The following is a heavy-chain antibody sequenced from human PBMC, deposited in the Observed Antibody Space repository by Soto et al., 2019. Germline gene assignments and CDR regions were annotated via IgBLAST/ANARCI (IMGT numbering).Heavy chain of an antibody. CDR1: GFSVSTSGMR. V-gene: IGHV2-70*04. D-gene: IGHD2-21*02. CDR2: IDWDDDK. Sequence: SGPTLVNPTPTLTLTCTFPGFSVSTSGMRVRWIRQPPGKALEWLGRIDWDDDKFYSTSLKTRLTISKDTSTNQVVLTLTNMDPVDTATFYFARTRSSYCGGDCYPGPFDYGGKATRVTAS. J-gene: IGHJ4*02. CDR3: ARTRSSYCGGDCYPGPFDY.